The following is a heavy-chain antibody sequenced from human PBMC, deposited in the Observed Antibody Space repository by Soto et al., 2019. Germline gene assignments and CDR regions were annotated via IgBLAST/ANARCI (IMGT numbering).Heavy chain of an antibody. V-gene: IGHV4-39*01. CDR2: IYYSGST. Sequence: QLQLQESGPGLVKPSETLSLTCTVSGGSISSSSYYWGWIRQPPGKGLEWIGSIYYSGSTYYNPSLKSRVTISVDTCKNQFSLKLSSVTAADTAVYYCARREYYDFWSGYYTGTDYFDYWGQGTLVTVSS. CDR1: GGSISSSSYY. D-gene: IGHD3-3*01. CDR3: ARREYYDFWSGYYTGTDYFDY. J-gene: IGHJ4*02.